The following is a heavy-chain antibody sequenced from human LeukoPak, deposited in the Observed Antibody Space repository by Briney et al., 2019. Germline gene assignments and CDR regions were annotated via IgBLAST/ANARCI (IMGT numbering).Heavy chain of an antibody. CDR1: GFTFSKDW. V-gene: IGHV3-7*03. J-gene: IGHJ4*02. D-gene: IGHD1-1*01. Sequence: PGGPLRLSCAASGFTFSKDWMSWVRQAPGKGLEWVANIKYDGSEKNYLDSVKGRFTISRDNAKNSLYLQMNSLRAEDTAVYYCARAAFFWNYWGQGTLVTVSS. CDR2: IKYDGSEK. CDR3: ARAAFFWNY.